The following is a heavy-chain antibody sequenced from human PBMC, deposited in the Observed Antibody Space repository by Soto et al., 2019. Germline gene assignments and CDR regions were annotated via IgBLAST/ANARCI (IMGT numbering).Heavy chain of an antibody. CDR3: ARVYRITMVRGELSEY. Sequence: QDQLVQSGAEVKKPGASVKVSCKASGYTFTSYGISWVRQAPGQGLEWMGWISAYNGNTNYAQKLQGRVTMTTDTSTSTAYMELRSLRSDDTAVYYCARVYRITMVRGELSEYWGQGTLVTVSS. V-gene: IGHV1-18*01. CDR2: ISAYNGNT. J-gene: IGHJ4*02. D-gene: IGHD3-10*01. CDR1: GYTFTSYG.